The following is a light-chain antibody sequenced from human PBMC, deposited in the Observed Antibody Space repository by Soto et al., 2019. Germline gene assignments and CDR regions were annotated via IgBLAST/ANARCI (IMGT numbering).Light chain of an antibody. CDR3: SSYTSTNFVI. Sequence: QSALTQPASVSGSPGQSITISCTGSSGDIGEYKYVSWYKQHPGKAPKLMIYDVSNRPSGVSNRFSGSKSGNTASLTISGLQAEDEADYYCSSYTSTNFVIFGGGTKLTVL. J-gene: IGLJ2*01. V-gene: IGLV2-14*03. CDR2: DVS. CDR1: SGDIGEYKY.